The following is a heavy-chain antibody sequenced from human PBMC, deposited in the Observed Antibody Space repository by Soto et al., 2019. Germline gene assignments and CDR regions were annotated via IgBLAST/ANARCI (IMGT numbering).Heavy chain of an antibody. J-gene: IGHJ6*02. V-gene: IGHV4-59*08. D-gene: IGHD3-10*01. CDR1: GGSITNYY. CDR2: IQYNGYS. Sequence: QVQLQESGPGLVKPSETLSLTCTVSGGSITNYYCSWFRQPQGKGLEWIGYIQYNGYSAYNLSLKSRVTMSMDTSKTQFSLMLESVTATDTAVYYCARHGFGSLHCLVDVWSQGTTVIVSS. CDR3: ARHGFGSLHCLVDV.